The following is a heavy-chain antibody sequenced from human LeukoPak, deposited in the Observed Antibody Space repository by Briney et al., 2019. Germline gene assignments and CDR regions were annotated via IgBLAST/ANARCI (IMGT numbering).Heavy chain of an antibody. Sequence: SVKVSCKASGGTFSSYAISWVRQAPGQGFEWMGGIIPIFGTANYAQKFQGRVTITTDESTSTAYMELSSLRSEDTAVYYCARAGYSSGWGYWFDPWGQGTLVTVSS. CDR2: IIPIFGTA. V-gene: IGHV1-69*05. D-gene: IGHD6-19*01. CDR1: GGTFSSYA. CDR3: ARAGYSSGWGYWFDP. J-gene: IGHJ5*02.